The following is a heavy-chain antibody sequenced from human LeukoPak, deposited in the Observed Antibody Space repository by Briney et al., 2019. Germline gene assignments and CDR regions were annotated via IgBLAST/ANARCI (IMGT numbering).Heavy chain of an antibody. CDR2: IKRNTDGETT. CDR3: TKDYDSTN. V-gene: IGHV3-15*01. Sequence: GGSLRLSCAAPGFTFNNAWMIWVRQAPGKGLEWVGRIKRNTDGETTDYATPVKGRFTISRDDSKDTLYLQMNSLKTEDTAVYYCTKDYDSTNWGQGTLVTVSS. D-gene: IGHD3-22*01. CDR1: GFTFNNAW. J-gene: IGHJ4*02.